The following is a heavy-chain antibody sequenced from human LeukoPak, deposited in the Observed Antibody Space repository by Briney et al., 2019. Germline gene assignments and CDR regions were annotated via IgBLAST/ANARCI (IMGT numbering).Heavy chain of an antibody. V-gene: IGHV3-53*01. J-gene: IGHJ6*02. Sequence: GGSLRLSCAASGFTVSSHYLSWVRQAPGKGLEWVSVIYSDGRTFHADSVKGRFTISRDTSKNTLYLQMNSLRAEDTAVYYCAKYVSAKGPPYALGVWGQGTTVTVSS. CDR2: IYSDGRT. CDR1: GFTVSSHY. CDR3: AKYVSAKGPPYALGV. D-gene: IGHD2/OR15-2a*01.